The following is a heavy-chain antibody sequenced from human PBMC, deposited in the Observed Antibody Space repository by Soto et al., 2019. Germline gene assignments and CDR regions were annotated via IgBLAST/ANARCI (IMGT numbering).Heavy chain of an antibody. D-gene: IGHD2-8*01. V-gene: IGHV3-48*01. J-gene: IGHJ3*02. Sequence: GGSLRLSCAASGFTFSSYSMNWVRQAPGKGLEWVSYISSSSSTIYYADSVKGRFTISRDNAKNSLYLQMNSLRAEDTAVYYCAREVSAVMVYEYAFDIWGQGTMVTVSS. CDR3: AREVSAVMVYEYAFDI. CDR1: GFTFSSYS. CDR2: ISSSSSTI.